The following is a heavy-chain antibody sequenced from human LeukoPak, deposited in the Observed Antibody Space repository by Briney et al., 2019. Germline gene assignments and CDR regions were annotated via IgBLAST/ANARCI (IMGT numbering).Heavy chain of an antibody. V-gene: IGHV3-74*01. D-gene: IGHD3-16*01. Sequence: GGSLSLSCAASGFTFSSFRLYWVRNAPGKGLVLVSRINGDWSETIYADSVKGRSTISRDNAKNTPYLQMNSLRAEDTAVYYCARVRMGDDFNPFDYWGQGTLVTDSS. J-gene: IGHJ4*02. CDR2: INGDWSET. CDR3: ARVRMGDDFNPFDY. CDR1: GFTFSSFR.